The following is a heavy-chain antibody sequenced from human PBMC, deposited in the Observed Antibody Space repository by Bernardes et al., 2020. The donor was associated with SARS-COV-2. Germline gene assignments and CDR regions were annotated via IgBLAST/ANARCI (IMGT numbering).Heavy chain of an antibody. V-gene: IGHV4-59*08. Sequence: SETLSLTCTVSGGSISSYYWSWIRQPPGKGLEWIGYIYYSGSTNYNPSLKSRVTISVDTSKNQFSLKLSSVTAADTAVYYCARIGLVSSSANDYWGQGTLVTVSS. CDR1: GGSISSYY. CDR3: ARIGLVSSSANDY. D-gene: IGHD6-13*01. J-gene: IGHJ4*02. CDR2: IYYSGST.